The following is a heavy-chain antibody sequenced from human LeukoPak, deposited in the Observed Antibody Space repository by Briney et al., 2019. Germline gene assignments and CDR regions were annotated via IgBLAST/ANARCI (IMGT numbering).Heavy chain of an antibody. CDR2: MNSDGSDT. D-gene: IGHD3-22*01. Sequence: GGSLRLSCAASGFTFSRYWMHWVRQAPRKGLVWVSRMNSDGSDTNYADSVKGRFTISRDNAKNTLYLQMNSLRAEDTAVYHCATGHSYDSSGYYPLPDAFDIWGRGTMVTVSS. J-gene: IGHJ3*02. V-gene: IGHV3-74*01. CDR3: ATGHSYDSSGYYPLPDAFDI. CDR1: GFTFSRYW.